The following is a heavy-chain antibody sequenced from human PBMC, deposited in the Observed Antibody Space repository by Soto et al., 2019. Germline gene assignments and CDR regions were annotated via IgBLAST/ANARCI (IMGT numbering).Heavy chain of an antibody. CDR3: SRDQGLGAGYFAL. Sequence: QVQLQESGPGQVKPSETLFLTCTVSGGSVSIGTYYWSWIRQPAGKGLEWMGYIYRGSPNYNPSRESRATISVDTSRTQFSLMLSSVTAADTAVYYCSRDQGLGAGYFALWGRGTLVTVSS. J-gene: IGHJ2*01. V-gene: IGHV4-61*01. CDR2: IYRGSP. D-gene: IGHD7-27*01. CDR1: GGSVSIGTYY.